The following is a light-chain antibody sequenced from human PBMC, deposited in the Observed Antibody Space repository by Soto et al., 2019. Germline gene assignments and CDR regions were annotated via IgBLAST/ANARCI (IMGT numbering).Light chain of an antibody. J-gene: IGLJ3*02. V-gene: IGLV1-40*01. CDR1: SSNIGADFD. CDR2: HNN. Sequence: QSVLTQPPSVSGAPGQRVTISCTWSSSNIGADFDVHWYQHLPGTAPKLLISHNNNRPSGVPDRFSGAKYGTSASLASTGLQADDEDVYYCQSRDISLSSSWVFGGGTKLTVL. CDR3: QSRDISLSSSWV.